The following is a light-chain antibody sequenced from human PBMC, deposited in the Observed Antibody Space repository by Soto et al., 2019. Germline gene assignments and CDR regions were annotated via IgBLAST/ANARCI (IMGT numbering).Light chain of an antibody. J-gene: IGKJ4*01. CDR2: TAS. CDR1: QSVRSY. V-gene: IGKV3-11*01. CDR3: QQRSNWPLT. Sequence: EIVLTQSPGTLSLSPGERATLSCRASQSVRSYLAWYQQKPGQAPRLLIYTASNRATGIPARFSGSGSGTDFTLSISSLEPEDFAVYYCQQRSNWPLTFGGGTKVEI.